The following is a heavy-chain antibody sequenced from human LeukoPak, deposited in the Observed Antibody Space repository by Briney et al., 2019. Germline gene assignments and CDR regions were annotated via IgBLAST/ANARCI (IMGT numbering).Heavy chain of an antibody. CDR2: IKQDGSEK. CDR1: NSW. J-gene: IGHJ4*02. Sequence: PGGSLRLSCAPSNSWMSWVRQAPGKGLEWVANIKQDGSEKYYVDSVKGRFTISTDNAKNSLYLQMNSLRAEDTAVYYCARDRGYFDNWGQGTLVTVSS. V-gene: IGHV3-7*01. CDR3: ARDRGYFDN.